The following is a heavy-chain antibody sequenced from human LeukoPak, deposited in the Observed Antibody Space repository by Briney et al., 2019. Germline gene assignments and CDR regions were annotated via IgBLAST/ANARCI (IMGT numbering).Heavy chain of an antibody. CDR2: ISSSSSYI. CDR3: ASKVEMARSGACAFDI. J-gene: IGHJ3*02. Sequence: GGSLRLSCAVSGFNFSRYRMNWVRQAPGKGLEWVSSISSSSSYIYYADSVRGRFTISRDNAKKSLYLLLNSLRAEDTAVYYCASKVEMARSGACAFDIWGRGTMVTVSS. D-gene: IGHD5-24*01. CDR1: GFNFSRYR. V-gene: IGHV3-21*01.